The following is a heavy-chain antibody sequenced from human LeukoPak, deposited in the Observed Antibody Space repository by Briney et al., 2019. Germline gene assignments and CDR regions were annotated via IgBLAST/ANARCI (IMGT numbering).Heavy chain of an antibody. J-gene: IGHJ4*02. Sequence: GESLKNSCKGSGYSFTSYWIGWVRQMPGKGLEWMGIIYPGDSDTRYSPSFQGQVTISADKSISTAYLQWSSLKASDTAMYYCARHVAGGSTSPGVAAAGSLDYWGQGTLVTVSS. D-gene: IGHD6-13*01. CDR3: ARHVAGGSTSPGVAAAGSLDY. CDR2: IYPGDSDT. CDR1: GYSFTSYW. V-gene: IGHV5-51*01.